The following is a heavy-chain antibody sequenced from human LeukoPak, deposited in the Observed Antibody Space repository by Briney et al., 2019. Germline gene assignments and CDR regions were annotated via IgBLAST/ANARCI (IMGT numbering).Heavy chain of an antibody. Sequence: SETLSLTCTVSGGSISSSSCYWGWIRQPPGKGLEWIGSIYYSGSTYYNPSLKSRVTISVDTSKNQFSLKLSSVTAADTAVYYCASHGYSYGYVHYWGQGTLVTVSS. V-gene: IGHV4-39*07. D-gene: IGHD5-18*01. J-gene: IGHJ4*02. CDR2: IYYSGST. CDR1: GGSISSSSCY. CDR3: ASHGYSYGYVHY.